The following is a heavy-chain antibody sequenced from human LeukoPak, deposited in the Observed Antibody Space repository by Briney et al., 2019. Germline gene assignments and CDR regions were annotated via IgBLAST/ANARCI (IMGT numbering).Heavy chain of an antibody. CDR2: IYHSGST. J-gene: IGHJ6*02. CDR1: GGSISSSSYY. CDR3: ATRLRYFDSAPPEDYYGMDV. D-gene: IGHD3-9*01. Sequence: SETLSLTCTVSGGSISSSSYYWGWIRQPPGKGLEWIGEIYHSGSTNYNPSLKSRVTISVDKSKNQFSLKLSSVTAADTAVYYCATRLRYFDSAPPEDYYGMDVWGQGTTVTVSS. V-gene: IGHV4-39*07.